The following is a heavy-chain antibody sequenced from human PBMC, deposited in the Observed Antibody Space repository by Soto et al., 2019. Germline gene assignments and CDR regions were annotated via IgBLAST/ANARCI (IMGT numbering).Heavy chain of an antibody. CDR2: IIPVFGSP. D-gene: IGHD3-22*01. CDR3: VRAGSGYYLAVEY. CDR1: GGTFNSHA. V-gene: IGHV1-69*01. Sequence: QVQLGQSGAEVNKPTSSVKVSCKASGGTFNSHAISWVRQTPGQGLEWMVGIIPVFGSPNYPQKCQGRVTITSDESASTVYMELTSLRSDDTAVYYCVRAGSGYYLAVEYWGQGSKVTVST. J-gene: IGHJ4*02.